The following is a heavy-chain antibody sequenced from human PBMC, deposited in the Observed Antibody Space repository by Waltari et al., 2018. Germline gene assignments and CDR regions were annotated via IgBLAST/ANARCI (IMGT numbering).Heavy chain of an antibody. V-gene: IGHV3-33*01. CDR1: GFTFISYG. J-gene: IGHJ4*02. CDR3: VRPYYSSSNYYFDY. CDR2: IWYDGSNK. D-gene: IGHD6-6*01. Sequence: QVHLVESGGVVVQPGRSLRLSCAASGFTFISYGMHWVRQAPGKGLEWVAVIWYDGSNKYYADSVKGRFTISRDNSKNTLYLQMNSLRVEDTAVYYCVRPYYSSSNYYFDYWGQGTLVTVSS.